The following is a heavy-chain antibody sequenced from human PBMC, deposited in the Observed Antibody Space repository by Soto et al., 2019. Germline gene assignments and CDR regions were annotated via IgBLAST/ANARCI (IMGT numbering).Heavy chain of an antibody. CDR1: GFTFTDYY. CDR2: ISSSGSTI. CDR3: ARVPSSCSGGSCYEYYYYYYGMDV. J-gene: IGHJ6*02. Sequence: PGGSLRLSCAASGFTFTDYYMSWIRQAPAKGQEWVSYISSSGSTIYYADSVKGRFTISRDNAKNSLYLQMNSLRAEDTAVYYCARVPSSCSGGSCYEYYYYYYGMDVWGQGT. V-gene: IGHV3-11*04. D-gene: IGHD2-15*01.